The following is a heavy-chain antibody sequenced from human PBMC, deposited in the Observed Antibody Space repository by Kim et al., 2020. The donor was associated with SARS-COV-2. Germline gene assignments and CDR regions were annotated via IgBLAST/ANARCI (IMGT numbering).Heavy chain of an antibody. J-gene: IGHJ6*03. Sequence: SVKVSCKASGGTFSSYAISWVRQAPGQGLEWMGGIIPIFGTANYAQKFQGRVTITADESTSTAYMELSSLRSEHTAVYYCAREGDIVVVPAAPPYYYYMDVWGKGTTVTVSS. CDR2: IIPIFGTA. D-gene: IGHD2-2*01. CDR3: AREGDIVVVPAAPPYYYYMDV. V-gene: IGHV1-69*13. CDR1: GGTFSSYA.